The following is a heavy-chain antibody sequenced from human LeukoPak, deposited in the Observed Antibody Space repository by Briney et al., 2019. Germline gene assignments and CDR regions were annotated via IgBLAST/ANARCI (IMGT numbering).Heavy chain of an antibody. CDR2: ISGNGVST. Sequence: GGSLRLSCAASGFTFSSYAMHWVRQAPGKGLEYVSAISGNGVSTDYANSVKGRFTISRDDSKNTLHLQMGSLRAEDMAVYYCARRPDSGSYYVDYWGQGTLVTVSS. CDR3: ARRPDSGSYYVDY. J-gene: IGHJ4*02. CDR1: GFTFSSYA. V-gene: IGHV3-64*01. D-gene: IGHD1-26*01.